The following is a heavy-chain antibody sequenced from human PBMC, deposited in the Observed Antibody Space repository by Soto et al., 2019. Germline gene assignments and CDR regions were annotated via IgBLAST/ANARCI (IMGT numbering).Heavy chain of an antibody. J-gene: IGHJ6*02. CDR3: ARRLTMVRGGSVNYYYYGMDV. D-gene: IGHD3-10*01. Sequence: ASVKVSCKAFGYTFTSYAMHWVRQAPGQRFEWMGWINGGNGNTKYSQKFQGSVTITRDTSATTAYMELSSLRSEDTGVYYCARRLTMVRGGSVNYYYYGMDVWGQGTTVTVSS. CDR2: INGGNGNT. V-gene: IGHV1-3*01. CDR1: GYTFTSYA.